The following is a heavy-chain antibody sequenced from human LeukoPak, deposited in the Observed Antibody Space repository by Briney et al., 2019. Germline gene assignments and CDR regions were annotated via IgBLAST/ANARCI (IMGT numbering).Heavy chain of an antibody. D-gene: IGHD3-3*01. V-gene: IGHV5-51*01. CDR1: GYSFTSYW. Sequence: GESLKISCKGSGYSFTSYWIGWVCQMPGKGLEWMGIIYPGDSDTGYSPSFQGQVTISADKSISTAYLQWSSLKASDTAMYYCARHYDFWSGYYTGIGNPGMDVWGQGTTVTVSS. CDR2: IYPGDSDT. CDR3: ARHYDFWSGYYTGIGNPGMDV. J-gene: IGHJ6*02.